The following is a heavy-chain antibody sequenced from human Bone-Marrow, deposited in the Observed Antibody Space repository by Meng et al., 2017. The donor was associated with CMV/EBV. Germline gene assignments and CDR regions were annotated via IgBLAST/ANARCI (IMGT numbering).Heavy chain of an antibody. J-gene: IGHJ4*02. Sequence: GSLRLSCTVSGGSISSSSYYWAGIRQPPGKGLEWIGSIYYSGSTYYNPSLKSRVTMSVDTSKNQFSLKLSSVTAADTAVFYCASDSSGYYCFDSCGQGTLVTVSS. D-gene: IGHD6-19*01. CDR3: ASDSSGYYCFDS. CDR2: IYYSGST. V-gene: IGHV4-39*01. CDR1: GGSISSSSYY.